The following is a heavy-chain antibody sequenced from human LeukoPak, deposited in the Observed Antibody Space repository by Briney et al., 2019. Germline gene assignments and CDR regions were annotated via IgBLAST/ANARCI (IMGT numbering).Heavy chain of an antibody. J-gene: IGHJ4*02. D-gene: IGHD3-22*01. V-gene: IGHV1-24*01. CDR3: ASLYYDSSGQDY. CDR2: FDPEDGET. Sequence: ASVKVSCKVSGYTLTELSMHWVRQAPGKGLEWMGGFDPEDGETIYAQKVQGRVTITADKSTSTAYMELSSLRSEDTAVYYCASLYYDSSGQDYWGQGTLVTVSS. CDR1: GYTLTELS.